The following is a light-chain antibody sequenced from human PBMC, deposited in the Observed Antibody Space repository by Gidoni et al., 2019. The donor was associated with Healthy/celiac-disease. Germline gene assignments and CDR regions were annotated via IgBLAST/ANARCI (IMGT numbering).Light chain of an antibody. CDR2: GAS. CDR1: QSVSSSY. CDR3: QQYGSSPPLT. Sequence: EIVLTRSPGTLSLSPRERATLSCRASQSVSSSYLAWYQQKPGQAPRLLIYGASSRATGIPDRFSGSGSGTDFTLTISRLEPEDFAVYYCQQYGSSPPLTFGGGTKVEIK. V-gene: IGKV3-20*01. J-gene: IGKJ4*01.